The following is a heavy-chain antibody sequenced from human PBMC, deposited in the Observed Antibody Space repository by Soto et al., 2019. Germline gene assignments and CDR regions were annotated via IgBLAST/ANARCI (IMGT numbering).Heavy chain of an antibody. CDR3: AKLTYYYDSNGPRAGAFDI. J-gene: IGHJ3*02. D-gene: IGHD3-22*01. V-gene: IGHV1-2*02. CDR2: INPNSGGT. CDR1: GYTFTGYY. Sequence: ASVKVSCKASGYTFTGYYMHWVRQAPGQGLEWMGWINPNSGGTNYAQKFQGRVTMTRDTSISTAYMELSRLRSDDTAVYYCAKLTYYYDSNGPRAGAFDIWGQGTMVTVSS.